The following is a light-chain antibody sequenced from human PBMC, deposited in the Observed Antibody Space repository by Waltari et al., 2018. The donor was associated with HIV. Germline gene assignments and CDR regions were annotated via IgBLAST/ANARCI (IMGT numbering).Light chain of an antibody. V-gene: IGKV1-33*01. CDR2: DVS. CDR3: QQYENLPIT. Sequence: DIQMTQSPSSLSASIGDRVTITCQASQDISMYLNWYQQKPGKAPKVVIYDVSNLETGVPSSFSGSGSGTHFTFTISSLQPEDIATYHCQQYENLPITFGQGTRVEI. J-gene: IGKJ5*01. CDR1: QDISMY.